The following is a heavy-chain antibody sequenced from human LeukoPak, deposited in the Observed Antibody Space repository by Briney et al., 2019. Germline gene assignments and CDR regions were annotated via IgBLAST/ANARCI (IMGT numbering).Heavy chain of an antibody. CDR3: ARSYCSGGSCYSK. Sequence: SETLSLTCTVSGGSISSGGYYWSWIRQPPGKGLEWIGYVHYSGSTIYNPSLTSRVTISVDTSKNQFSLNLSSVTAADTAVYYCARSYCSGGSCYSKWGQGTLVTVSS. J-gene: IGHJ4*02. CDR2: VHYSGST. CDR1: GGSISSGGYY. D-gene: IGHD2-15*01. V-gene: IGHV4-61*08.